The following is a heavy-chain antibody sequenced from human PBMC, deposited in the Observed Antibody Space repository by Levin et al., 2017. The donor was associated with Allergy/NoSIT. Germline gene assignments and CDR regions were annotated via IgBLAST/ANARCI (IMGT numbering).Heavy chain of an antibody. D-gene: IGHD3-10*01. V-gene: IGHV3-9*01. CDR3: ARDNIGLPDAFDI. J-gene: IGHJ3*02. CDR2: ISWNSGSI. CDR1: GFTFDDYA. Sequence: HPGGSLRLSCAASGFTFDDYAMHWVRQAPGKGLEWVSGISWNSGSIGYADSVKGRFTISRDNAKNSLYLQMYSLRTEDTALYYCARDNIGLPDAFDIWGQGTMVIVSS.